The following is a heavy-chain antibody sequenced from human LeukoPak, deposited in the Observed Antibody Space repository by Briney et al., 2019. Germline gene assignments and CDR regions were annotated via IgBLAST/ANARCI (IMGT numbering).Heavy chain of an antibody. CDR1: GFTLSSYG. Sequence: GGSLRLSCAASGFTLSSYGMHWVRQAPGKGLEWVAFIRYDGSNKYYADSVKGRFTISRDNSKNTLYLQMNSLRAEDTAVYYCAKDMTPFFYGSGRDYFDYWGQGTLVTVSS. D-gene: IGHD3-10*01. CDR3: AKDMTPFFYGSGRDYFDY. J-gene: IGHJ4*02. CDR2: IRYDGSNK. V-gene: IGHV3-30*02.